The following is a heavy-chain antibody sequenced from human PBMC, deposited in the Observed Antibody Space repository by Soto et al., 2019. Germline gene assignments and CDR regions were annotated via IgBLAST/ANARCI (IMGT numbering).Heavy chain of an antibody. CDR3: ASHLATSRNYMDV. CDR1: GFRFSSYT. Sequence: EVQLVESGGGLVQPGGSLRLSCAASGFRFSSYTMNWVRQAPGKGLEWVSHITNSSSTIYYADSVKGRFTISRDNAKNSLYLQMNSLRAEDTAVYYCASHLATSRNYMDVWGKGTTVTVSS. V-gene: IGHV3-48*01. CDR2: ITNSSSTI. J-gene: IGHJ6*03. D-gene: IGHD2-2*01.